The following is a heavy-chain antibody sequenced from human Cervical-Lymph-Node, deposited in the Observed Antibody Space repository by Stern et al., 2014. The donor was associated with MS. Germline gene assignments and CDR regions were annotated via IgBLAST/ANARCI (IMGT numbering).Heavy chain of an antibody. V-gene: IGHV1-69*06. CDR1: GGPFSRYA. D-gene: IGHD4-11*01. CDR2: IVTLFGTT. Sequence: VQLVESGAEVKKPGSSVKVSCTASGGPFSRYAISWVRQAPGQGLQWMGGIVTLFGTTKSAQKFQGRVAITADMSTNTTYMERTRLRSDDTAVYSCARGTVTVTMEYLVYWGQGTLVTVSS. J-gene: IGHJ4*02. CDR3: ARGTVTVTMEYLVY.